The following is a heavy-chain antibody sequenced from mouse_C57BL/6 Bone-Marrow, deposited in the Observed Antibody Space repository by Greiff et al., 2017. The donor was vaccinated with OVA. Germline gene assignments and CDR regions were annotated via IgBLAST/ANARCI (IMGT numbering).Heavy chain of an antibody. D-gene: IGHD1-1*01. V-gene: IGHV7-1*01. J-gene: IGHJ4*01. CDR1: GFTFSDFY. Sequence: EVKLVESGGGLVQSGRSLRLSCATSGFTFSDFYMEWVRQAPGKGLEWIAASRNKANDYTTEYSASVKGRFIVSRDTSQSILYLQMNALRAEDTAIYYCARDAGYGSLYAMDYWGQGTSVTVSS. CDR2: SRNKANDYTT. CDR3: ARDAGYGSLYAMDY.